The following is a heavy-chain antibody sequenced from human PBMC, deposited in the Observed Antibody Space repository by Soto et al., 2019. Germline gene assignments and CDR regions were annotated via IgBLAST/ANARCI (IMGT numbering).Heavy chain of an antibody. CDR1: GYSFTSYW. D-gene: IGHD5-12*01. CDR3: GSQEVATKNVDAFDI. J-gene: IGHJ3*02. Sequence: ESLKISCKGSGYSFTSYWIGWVRQMPGKGLEWMGIIYPGDSDTRYSPSFQGQVTISTDKSINTAYLQRSSLKASDTAMYYCGSQEVATKNVDAFDIWGQGKMVTV. V-gene: IGHV5-51*01. CDR2: IYPGDSDT.